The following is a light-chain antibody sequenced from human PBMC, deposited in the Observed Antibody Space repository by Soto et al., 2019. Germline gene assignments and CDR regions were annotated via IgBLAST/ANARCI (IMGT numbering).Light chain of an antibody. Sequence: PKTQSPSPLSVSAGDRVSTNCRASQSICAWLAWSQQRPGKAPRLWIDKASTLEIGVPSRCSGSGSGTEFTLTISSLQPDDVATYYCQQYNSYPYTFGQGTRLEIK. CDR1: QSICAW. V-gene: IGKV1-5*03. J-gene: IGKJ5*01. CDR3: QQYNSYPYT. CDR2: KAS.